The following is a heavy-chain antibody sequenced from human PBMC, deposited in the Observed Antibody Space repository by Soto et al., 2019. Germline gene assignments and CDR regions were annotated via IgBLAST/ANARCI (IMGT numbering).Heavy chain of an antibody. J-gene: IGHJ4*02. V-gene: IGHV3-33*01. CDR2: IWYDGSSE. D-gene: IGHD7-27*01. CDR1: GFTFSRHG. Sequence: GGSLRLSCAASGFTFSRHGMHWVRQAPGKGPEWVSVIWYDGSSEDYADSVKGRFTISRDNSKNTLYLQMNSLRADDTAVYYCARDEGTEGNWGSDYWGQGTLVTRLL. CDR3: ARDEGTEGNWGSDY.